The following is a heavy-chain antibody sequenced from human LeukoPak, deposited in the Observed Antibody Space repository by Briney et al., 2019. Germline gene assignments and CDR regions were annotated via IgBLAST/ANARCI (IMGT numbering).Heavy chain of an antibody. J-gene: IGHJ4*02. CDR3: AREYSSSSGSVSDY. V-gene: IGHV3-48*02. Sequence: PGESLRLSCAASGSTFSSYKMNWVRQAPGKGLEWVSYISSSSSTIYYADSVKGRFTISRDNAKNSLYPQMNSLRDEDTAVYYCAREYSSSSGSVSDYWGQGTLVTVSS. CDR2: ISSSSSTI. D-gene: IGHD6-6*01. CDR1: GSTFSSYK.